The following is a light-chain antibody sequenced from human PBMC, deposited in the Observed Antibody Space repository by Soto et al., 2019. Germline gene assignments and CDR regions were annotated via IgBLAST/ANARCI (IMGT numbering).Light chain of an antibody. CDR2: GAS. CDR3: QQRINWPIT. V-gene: IGKV3D-20*02. Sequence: EFVLTQSPGTLSLSPGERATLSCRASQTVRNNYLAWYQQKPGQAPRLLIYGASSRATGIPARFSGSGSGTDFTLTISSLEPEDFAIYYCQQRINWPITFGQGTRLEIK. CDR1: QTVRNNY. J-gene: IGKJ5*01.